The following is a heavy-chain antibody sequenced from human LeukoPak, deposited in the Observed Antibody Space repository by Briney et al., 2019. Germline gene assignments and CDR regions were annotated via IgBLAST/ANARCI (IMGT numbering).Heavy chain of an antibody. CDR3: AIGYGSGSYFLVTDAFDI. CDR1: GGTFSSYA. CDR2: IIPIFGTP. D-gene: IGHD3-10*01. V-gene: IGHV1-69*13. J-gene: IGHJ3*02. Sequence: ASVKVSCKASGGTFSSYAISWVRQAPGQGLEWMGGIIPIFGTPNYAQKFQGRVTITADESTNTASMDLSSLRSEDTALYYCAIGYGSGSYFLVTDAFDIWGQGTMVTVSS.